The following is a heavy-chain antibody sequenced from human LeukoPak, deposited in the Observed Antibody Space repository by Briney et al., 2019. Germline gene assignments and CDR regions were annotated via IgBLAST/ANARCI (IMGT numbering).Heavy chain of an antibody. Sequence: GGSLRLSCAASGFTFSNAWMSWVRQAPGKGLEWVGRIKSKTDGGTTDYAAPVKGRFTISRGDSKNTLYLQMNSLKTEDTAVYYCTSTRRQWLVHYYYYYGMDVWGKGTTVTVSS. CDR3: TSTRRQWLVHYYYYYGMDV. CDR1: GFTFSNAW. D-gene: IGHD6-19*01. J-gene: IGHJ6*04. CDR2: IKSKTDGGTT. V-gene: IGHV3-15*01.